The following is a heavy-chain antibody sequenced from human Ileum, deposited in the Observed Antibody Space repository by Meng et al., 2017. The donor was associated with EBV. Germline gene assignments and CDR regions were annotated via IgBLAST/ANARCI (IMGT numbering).Heavy chain of an antibody. CDR3: AMGPDYAKTGY. V-gene: IGHV4-39*01. CDR1: GGSISSSNYC. Sequence: QLSIQKSGPVPVNPSQTLSLTCSVSGGSISSSNYCWGWIRQPPGKGLEWIQSICYTDYTYYNPSLKSRVTISADKSKNQFSLRLNSLTAADTAVYYCAMGPDYAKTGYWGQGTLVTVSS. D-gene: IGHD4-17*01. CDR2: ICYTDYT. J-gene: IGHJ4*02.